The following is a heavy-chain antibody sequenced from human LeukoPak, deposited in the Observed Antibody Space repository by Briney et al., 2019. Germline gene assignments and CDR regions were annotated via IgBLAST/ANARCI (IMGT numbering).Heavy chain of an antibody. V-gene: IGHV4-59*01. Sequence: PSETLSLTCTVSGGSISSYYWSWIRQPPGKGLEWIGYIYYSGSTNYNPSLKSRVTISVDTSKNQFSLKLSSVIAADTAVYYCARGRYCSGGSCYPDAPTGVWGKGTTVTVSS. CDR3: ARGRYCSGGSCYPDAPTGV. D-gene: IGHD2-15*01. CDR2: IYYSGST. J-gene: IGHJ6*04. CDR1: GGSISSYY.